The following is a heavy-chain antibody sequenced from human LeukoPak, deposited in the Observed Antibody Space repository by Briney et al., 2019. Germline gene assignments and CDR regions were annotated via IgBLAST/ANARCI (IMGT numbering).Heavy chain of an antibody. Sequence: ASVKVSCKASGYTFTSYDINWVRQATGQGLEWRGWMNPNSGNTGYAQKFQGRVTMTRNTPISTAYMELSSLRSEDPAVYYCARETRTGSGSYYNLWAQGTLVTVSS. CDR3: ARETRTGSGSYYNL. CDR1: GYTFTSYD. J-gene: IGHJ4*02. CDR2: MNPNSGNT. D-gene: IGHD3-10*01. V-gene: IGHV1-8*01.